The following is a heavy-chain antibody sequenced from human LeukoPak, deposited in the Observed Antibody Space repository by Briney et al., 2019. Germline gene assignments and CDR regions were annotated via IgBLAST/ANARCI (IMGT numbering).Heavy chain of an antibody. J-gene: IGHJ4*02. Sequence: ASVKVSCXASGYTFTGYYMHWVRQAPGQGLEWMGRINPNSGGTNYAQKFQGRVTMTRDTSISTAYMELSRLRSDDTAVYYCATDRYGYSSTYGYWGQGTLVTVSS. CDR3: ATDRYGYSSTYGY. CDR1: GYTFTGYY. V-gene: IGHV1-2*06. D-gene: IGHD5-18*01. CDR2: INPNSGGT.